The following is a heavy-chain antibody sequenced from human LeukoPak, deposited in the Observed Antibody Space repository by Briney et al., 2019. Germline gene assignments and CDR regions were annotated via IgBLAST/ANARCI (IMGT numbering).Heavy chain of an antibody. Sequence: GGSLRLSCAASGFTFSSYEMNWVRQAPGKGLEWVSYISSSGSTIYYADSVKGRFTISRDNAKNSLYLQMNSLRAEDTAVYYCARAWVLGYCSSTSCLKDYWGQGTLVTVSS. D-gene: IGHD2-2*01. V-gene: IGHV3-48*03. CDR1: GFTFSSYE. CDR2: ISSSGSTI. CDR3: ARAWVLGYCSSTSCLKDY. J-gene: IGHJ4*02.